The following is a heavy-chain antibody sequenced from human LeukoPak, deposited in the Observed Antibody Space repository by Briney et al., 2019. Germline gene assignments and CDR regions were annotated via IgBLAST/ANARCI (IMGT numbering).Heavy chain of an antibody. V-gene: IGHV1-8*01. D-gene: IGHD2-21*01. CDR2: MNPYNGNT. CDR3: ARGGPKCGGDCFDY. J-gene: IGHJ4*02. CDR1: TYTFTNYD. Sequence: EASVKVSCKASTYTFTNYDINWLRQAPGQRLEWMGWMNPYNGNTGYAQKFQGRATMTRNTSINTAYMELSSLRSEDTAVYFCARGGPKCGGDCFDYWGQGTLVTVSS.